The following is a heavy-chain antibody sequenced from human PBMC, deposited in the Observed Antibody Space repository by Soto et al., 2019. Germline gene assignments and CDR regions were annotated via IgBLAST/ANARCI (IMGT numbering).Heavy chain of an antibody. D-gene: IGHD3-3*01. V-gene: IGHV3-33*01. CDR2: IWYDGSNK. CDR1: GFTFSSYG. Sequence: GGSLRLSCAASGFTFSSYGMHWVRQAPGKGLEWVAVIWYDGSNKYYADSVKGRFTIYRDNSKNTLYLQMNSLRAEDTAVYYCAREIVPQVARIRFLEWSNWGQGTLVTVSS. J-gene: IGHJ4*02. CDR3: AREIVPQVARIRFLEWSN.